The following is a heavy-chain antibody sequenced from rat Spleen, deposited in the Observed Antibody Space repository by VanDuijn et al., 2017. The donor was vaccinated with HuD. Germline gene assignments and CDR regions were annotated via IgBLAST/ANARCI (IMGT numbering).Heavy chain of an antibody. J-gene: IGHJ2*01. CDR2: IGTGGYNT. D-gene: IGHD1-8*01. CDR1: GFTFSNYG. V-gene: IGHV5S11*01. Sequence: EVQLVESGGGLVQPGRSLKVSCAASGFTFSNYGMAWVRQAPTKGLEWVASIGTGGYNTYYRDPVRGRFTISRDNSKSTLYLQRDSLRPEETATYYCAIHVTTTVAPFDYWGQGVMVTVSS. CDR3: AIHVTTTVAPFDY.